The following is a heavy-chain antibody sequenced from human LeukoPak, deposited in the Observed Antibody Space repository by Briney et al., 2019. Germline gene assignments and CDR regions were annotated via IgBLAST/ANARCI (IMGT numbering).Heavy chain of an antibody. CDR1: GFTFSSYG. D-gene: IGHD3-22*01. J-gene: IGHJ1*01. CDR2: ISGSGGST. CDR3: AKDSYYYDSSGYYPDSEYFQH. Sequence: GGSLRLSCAASGFTFSSYGMSWVRQAPGKGLEWVSAISGSGGSTYYADSVKGRFTISRDNSKNTLYLQMNSLRAEDTAVYYCAKDSYYYDSSGYYPDSEYFQHWGQGTLVTVSS. V-gene: IGHV3-23*01.